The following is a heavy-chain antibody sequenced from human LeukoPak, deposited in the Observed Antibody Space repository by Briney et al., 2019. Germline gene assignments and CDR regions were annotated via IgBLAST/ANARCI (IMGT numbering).Heavy chain of an antibody. CDR1: GFTFSSYA. J-gene: IGHJ4*02. CDR3: AKDLSIPGYCSSTSCSSLRHDY. CDR2: ISGSGGST. V-gene: IGHV3-23*01. Sequence: PGGSLRLSCAASGFTFSSYAMSWVRQAPGKGLEWVSAISGSGGSTYYADSVKGRFTISRDNSKNTLYLQMNSLRAEDTAVYYCAKDLSIPGYCSSTSCSSLRHDYWGQGTLVTVSS. D-gene: IGHD2-2*01.